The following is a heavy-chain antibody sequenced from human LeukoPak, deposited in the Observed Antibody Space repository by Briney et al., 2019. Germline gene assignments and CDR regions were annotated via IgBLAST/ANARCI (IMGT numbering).Heavy chain of an antibody. D-gene: IGHD3-9*01. CDR2: FDYSGTT. CDR1: GGSVSSGSYY. V-gene: IGHV4-61*01. CDR3: ARTTGRYLEFDP. J-gene: IGHJ5*02. Sequence: SETLSLTCTVSGGSVSSGSYYWSWIRQPPGKGLEWIGYFDYSGTTNYNPSLSSRITISLDTPKNQFSLKLGSVTAADTALYYCARTTGRYLEFDPWGQGTLVTVSS.